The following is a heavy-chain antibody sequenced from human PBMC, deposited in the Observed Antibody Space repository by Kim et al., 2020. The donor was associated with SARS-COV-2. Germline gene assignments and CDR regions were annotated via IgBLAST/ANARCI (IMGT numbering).Heavy chain of an antibody. CDR3: ARWFSNRVVRGVIMVVNWFDP. CDR1: GGSFSGYY. J-gene: IGHJ5*02. V-gene: IGHV4-34*01. Sequence: SETLSLTCAVYGGSFSGYYWSWIRQPPGKGLEWIGEINHSGSTNYNPSLKSRVTISVDTSKNQFSLKLSSVTAADTAVYYCARWFSNRVVRGVIMVVNWFDPWGQGTLVTVSS. D-gene: IGHD3-10*01. CDR2: INHSGST.